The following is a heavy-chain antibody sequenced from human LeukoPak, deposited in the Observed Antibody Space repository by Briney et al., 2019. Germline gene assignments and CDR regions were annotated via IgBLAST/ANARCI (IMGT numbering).Heavy chain of an antibody. Sequence: SETLSLTCTVSGGSISSYYWSWIRQPPGKGLEWIGYIYYSGSTNYNRSLESRVTISVDTSKNQFSLKLSSVTAADTAVYYCARCPAFYDSSGYYDYCVPGTLVNISS. CDR2: IYYSGST. CDR3: ARCPAFYDSSGYYDY. V-gene: IGHV4-59*01. J-gene: IGHJ4*02. D-gene: IGHD3-22*01. CDR1: GGSISSYY.